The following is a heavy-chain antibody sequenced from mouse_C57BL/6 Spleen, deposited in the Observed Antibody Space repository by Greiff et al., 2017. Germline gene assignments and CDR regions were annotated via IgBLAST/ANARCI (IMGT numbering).Heavy chain of an antibody. CDR3: ARQRGTGTGFAY. V-gene: IGHV5-6*01. CDR1: GFTFSSYG. Sequence: EVKLVESGGDLVKPGGSLKLSCAASGFTFSSYGMSWVRQTPDKRLEWVATISSGGSYTYYPDSVKGRFTISRDNAKNTLYLQMSSLKSEDTAMYYCARQRGTGTGFAYWGQGTLVTVSA. CDR2: ISSGGSYT. D-gene: IGHD4-1*01. J-gene: IGHJ3*01.